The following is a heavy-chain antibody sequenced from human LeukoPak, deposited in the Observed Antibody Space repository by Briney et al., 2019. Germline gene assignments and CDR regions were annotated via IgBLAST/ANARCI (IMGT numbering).Heavy chain of an antibody. V-gene: IGHV1-8*02. CDR3: ATSRSCDNGVCPFDY. CDR1: GYTFTGYY. J-gene: IGHJ4*02. CDR2: MSPKSGYI. D-gene: IGHD2-8*01. Sequence: HRASVKVSCKASGYTFTGYYMHWVRQATGQGLEWMGWMSPKSGYIYFARKFKGRVTMATDTSASTAYMELSSLRSEDTAIYYCATSRSCDNGVCPFDYWGQGTLVTVSS.